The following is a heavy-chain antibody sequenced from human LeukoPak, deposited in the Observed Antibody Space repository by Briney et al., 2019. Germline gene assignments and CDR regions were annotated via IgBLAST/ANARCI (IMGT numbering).Heavy chain of an antibody. Sequence: SETLSLTCTVSGTSISSGAYSWSWVRQHPGKGLERIAYIYYSGNTYYNPSLKRRVTISVDTSKNQFSLKLSSVTAAQTAVYYCASTITIFGALGYFDYWGQGTLVTVSS. D-gene: IGHD3-3*01. V-gene: IGHV4-31*03. CDR3: ASTITIFGALGYFDY. J-gene: IGHJ4*02. CDR2: IYYSGNT. CDR1: GTSISSGAYS.